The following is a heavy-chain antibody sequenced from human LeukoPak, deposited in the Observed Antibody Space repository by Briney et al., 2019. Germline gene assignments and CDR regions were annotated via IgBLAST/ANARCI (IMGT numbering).Heavy chain of an antibody. CDR2: IYYSGST. V-gene: IGHV4-59*01. CDR3: ARVNTAFDI. CDR1: GGSISSYY. Sequence: PSETLSLTCTVSGGSISSYYWSWIRQPPGQGLEWIGYIYYSGSTNYNPSLKSRVTISVDTSKNQFSLKLSSVTAADTAVYYCARVNTAFDIWGQGTMVTVSS. J-gene: IGHJ3*02.